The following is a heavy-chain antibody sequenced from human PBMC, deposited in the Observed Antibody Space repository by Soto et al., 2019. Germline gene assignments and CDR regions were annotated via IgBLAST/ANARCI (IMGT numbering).Heavy chain of an antibody. CDR1: GYSFTAYG. D-gene: IGHD3-22*01. J-gene: IGHJ4*01. Sequence: GPEVKMPGASVKVSCNTSGYSFTAYGLAWLRQAPGQRPEWLGRGGTSNTNTNYAQKFKVRVTMTTDRSTTTTYMELRSLRSDDTAVYYCERELNRDSSAYYSFAYWGHGTLVTVSS. CDR3: ERELNRDSSAYYSFAY. V-gene: IGHV1-18*01. CDR2: GGTSNTNT.